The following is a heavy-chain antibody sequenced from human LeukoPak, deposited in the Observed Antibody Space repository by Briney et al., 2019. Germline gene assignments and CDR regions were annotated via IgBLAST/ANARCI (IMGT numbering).Heavy chain of an antibody. Sequence: GESLKISCKASGYVFTSYWIVWVRQMPGKGLEWMGIVYPGDSDTRYSPSFEGRVTISADKSITTAYLQWSSLKASDTAMYYCARNYGGNSFWFDPWGQGTLVTVSS. V-gene: IGHV5-51*01. J-gene: IGHJ5*02. CDR2: VYPGDSDT. CDR1: GYVFTSYW. D-gene: IGHD4-23*01. CDR3: ARNYGGNSFWFDP.